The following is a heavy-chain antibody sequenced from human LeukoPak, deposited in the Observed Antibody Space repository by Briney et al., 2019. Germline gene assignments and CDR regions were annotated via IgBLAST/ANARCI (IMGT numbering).Heavy chain of an antibody. CDR2: IYYSGST. Sequence: TETPSLTCTVSGGSISSYYWSWIRQPPGKGLEWIGYIYYSGSTNYNRSLKSRVTISVDTSKNQFSLKLSSVTAADTAVYYCARDIRKSYCTNGVCYHNYYYYGMDVWDQGTTVTVSS. D-gene: IGHD2-8*01. V-gene: IGHV4-59*01. CDR1: GGSISSYY. CDR3: ARDIRKSYCTNGVCYHNYYYYGMDV. J-gene: IGHJ6*02.